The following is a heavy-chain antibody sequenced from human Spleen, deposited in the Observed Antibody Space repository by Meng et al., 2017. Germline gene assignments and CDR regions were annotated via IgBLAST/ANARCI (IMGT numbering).Heavy chain of an antibody. CDR1: GGIFSNSV. V-gene: IGHV1-69*05. CDR3: ARGRAGATFHWFDP. CDR2: INGVFGTT. J-gene: IGHJ5*02. Sequence: SVKVSCKAPGGIFSNSVVGWVRQAPGQGLEWMGGINGVFGTTNYAQKFQGRVTITTDESTSTVYMELARLTSEDTAVYYCARGRAGATFHWFDPWGQGTLVTVSS. D-gene: IGHD1-26*01.